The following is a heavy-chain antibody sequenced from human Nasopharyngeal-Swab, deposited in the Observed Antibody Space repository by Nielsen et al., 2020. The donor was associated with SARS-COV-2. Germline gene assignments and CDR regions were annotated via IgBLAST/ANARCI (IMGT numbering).Heavy chain of an antibody. V-gene: IGHV3-7*01. J-gene: IGHJ4*02. D-gene: IGHD6-13*01. CDR1: GFTFSSYW. CDR2: IKQDGSEK. Sequence: GESLKISCAASGFTFSSYWMSWVRQAPGKGLEWGANIKQDGSEKYYVDSVKGRFSISRDNAKNSLYLQMNSLRAEDTAVYYCARLESSSWYWSYWGQGTLVTVSS. CDR3: ARLESSSWYWSY.